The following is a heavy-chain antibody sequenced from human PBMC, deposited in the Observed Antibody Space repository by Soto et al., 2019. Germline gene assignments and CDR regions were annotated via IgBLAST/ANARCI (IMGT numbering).Heavy chain of an antibody. CDR1: GFIFSNYA. Sequence: EVLLLESGGGLVQPGGSLRLSCAASGFIFSNYAMSWVRQAPGKGLEWVSAISGSGGSTYYADSVKGRFTISRDNSKNTLYLQMNSLRAEDTAVYYCAKEASGGVISHGDYWGQGTLVTVSS. D-gene: IGHD3-16*02. J-gene: IGHJ4*02. CDR3: AKEASGGVISHGDY. V-gene: IGHV3-23*01. CDR2: ISGSGGST.